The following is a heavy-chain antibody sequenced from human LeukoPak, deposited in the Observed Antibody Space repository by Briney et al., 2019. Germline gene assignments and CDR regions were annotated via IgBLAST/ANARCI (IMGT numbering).Heavy chain of an antibody. J-gene: IGHJ4*02. Sequence: SETLSLTCTVSGYSISSGYYWSWIRQPPGKGLEWIGEINHSGSTNYNPSLKSRVTISVDTSKNQFSLKLSSVTAADTAVYYCARGGSYGITTLDYWGQGTLVTVSS. CDR2: INHSGST. V-gene: IGHV4-38-2*02. D-gene: IGHD5-18*01. CDR1: GYSISSGYY. CDR3: ARGGSYGITTLDY.